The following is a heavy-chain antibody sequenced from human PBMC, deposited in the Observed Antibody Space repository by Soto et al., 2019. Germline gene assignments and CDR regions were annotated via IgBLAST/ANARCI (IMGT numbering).Heavy chain of an antibody. CDR1: GFSFSNFA. CDR2: ISHDGSNK. J-gene: IGHJ6*02. CDR3: VKPNNSGWYTPYYYYFGMDV. Sequence: QVQLVESGGGVVQPGRSVRLSCAASGFSFSNFAMHWVGQAPGKGLEWVAVISHDGSNKYHADSVKGRFTISRDNSKNTVFLQMNSLSPEDGAVYYCVKPNNSGWYTPYYYYFGMDVWGQGNTLTVSS. V-gene: IGHV3-30*18. D-gene: IGHD6-19*01.